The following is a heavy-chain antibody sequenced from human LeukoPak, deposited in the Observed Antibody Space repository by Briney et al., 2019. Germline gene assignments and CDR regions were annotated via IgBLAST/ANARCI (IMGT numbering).Heavy chain of an antibody. CDR1: GFSFLRYD. J-gene: IGHJ5*02. D-gene: IGHD1-26*01. CDR2: TSYDGTSE. V-gene: IGHV3-30*04. CDR3: ARAKGLAGSYLDNWFDP. Sequence: GTSLRLSCAASGFSFLRYDMHWVRQAPGKGLEWVAATSYDGTSELYADFVKGRFSISRDNSRNTLSLQMDTLRPEDTAIYYCARAKGLAGSYLDNWFDPWGQGTRVIVSS.